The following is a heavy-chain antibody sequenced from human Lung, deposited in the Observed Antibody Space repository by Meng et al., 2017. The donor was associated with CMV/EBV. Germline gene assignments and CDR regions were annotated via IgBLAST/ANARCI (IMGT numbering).Heavy chain of an antibody. V-gene: IGHV1-69*05. J-gene: IGHJ6*02. D-gene: IGHD2-2*01. CDR2: IIPIFGTA. Sequence: SVKVSCKASGGTFSSYAISWVRQAPGQGLEWMGGIIPIFGTANYAQKFQGRVTITTDEFTSTAYMELSSLRSEDTAVYYCARTPGDCSSTSCLGGYYYGMDVWGQGXTVTVSS. CDR1: GGTFSSYA. CDR3: ARTPGDCSSTSCLGGYYYGMDV.